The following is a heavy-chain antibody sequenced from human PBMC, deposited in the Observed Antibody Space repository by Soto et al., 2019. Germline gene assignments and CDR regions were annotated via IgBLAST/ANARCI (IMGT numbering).Heavy chain of an antibody. Sequence: GASVKVSCKASGYTFTSYYMHWVRQAPGQGLEWMGIINPSGGSTSYAQKFQGRVTMTRDTSTSTVYMELSSLRSEDTAVYYCARDLMARIAAAGIRIGSSFDPWGQGTLVTVSS. CDR3: ARDLMARIAAAGIRIGSSFDP. CDR1: GYTFTSYY. J-gene: IGHJ5*02. V-gene: IGHV1-46*01. D-gene: IGHD6-13*01. CDR2: INPSGGST.